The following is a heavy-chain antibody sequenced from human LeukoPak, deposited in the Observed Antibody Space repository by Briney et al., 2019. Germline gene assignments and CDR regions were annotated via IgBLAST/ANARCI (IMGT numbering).Heavy chain of an antibody. D-gene: IGHD3-10*01. Sequence: GGSLRLSCAASGFTFNIYAMSWVRQAPGEGLEWVSSITSISDGTFYADSVKGRFTISRDNSKSTPYLQMNSLRAEDTALYYCVKDRPNYFGWNGHYYTRNGDSWGQGTLVTVSS. CDR2: ITSISDGT. CDR3: VKDRPNYFGWNGHYYTRNGDS. J-gene: IGHJ5*01. CDR1: GFTFNIYA. V-gene: IGHV3-23*01.